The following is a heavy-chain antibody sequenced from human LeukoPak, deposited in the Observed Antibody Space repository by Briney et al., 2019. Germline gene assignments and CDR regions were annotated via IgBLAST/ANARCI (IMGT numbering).Heavy chain of an antibody. CDR1: DDSVSSDNYY. J-gene: IGHJ4*02. Sequence: SETLSLTCTVSDDSVSSDNYYWSWIRQPPGKGLEWIGYVYYSGSTNYNPSLKSRVTISVDTSKNQFSLKLSSVTAAYTAVYYCATLPHYYDSSGYYYHSDYWGQGTLVTVSS. CDR3: ATLPHYYDSSGYYYHSDY. D-gene: IGHD3-22*01. V-gene: IGHV4-61*01. CDR2: VYYSGST.